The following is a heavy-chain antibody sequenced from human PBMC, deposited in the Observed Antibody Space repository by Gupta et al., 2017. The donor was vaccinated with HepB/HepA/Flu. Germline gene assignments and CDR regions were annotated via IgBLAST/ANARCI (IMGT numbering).Heavy chain of an antibody. Sequence: EVQLVESGGGLVKRGESLRLSWAASGFTFSSYGMNGVRQAPGKGLEWVSSISSSSSYIYYADSVKCRFTSSRYNAKNSLYLQMNSLRAEDTAVYYCAISTKLVLALRNWGQGTLVTVSS. J-gene: IGHJ4*02. CDR1: GFTFSSYG. D-gene: IGHD6-13*01. V-gene: IGHV3-21*01. CDR3: AISTKLVLALRN. CDR2: ISSSSSYI.